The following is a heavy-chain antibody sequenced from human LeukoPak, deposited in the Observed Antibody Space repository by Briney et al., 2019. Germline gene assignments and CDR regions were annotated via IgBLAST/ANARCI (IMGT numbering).Heavy chain of an antibody. CDR2: IGTAGDT. Sequence: PGGSLRLSCAASGFTFSSYDMHWVRQATGKGLEWVSAIGTAGDTYYPGSVKGRFTISRDDSRNMVHLQLNSLRVEDTAIYYCAKASWVSDADAVLWGQGTQVTVSS. CDR1: GFTFSSYD. D-gene: IGHD6-13*01. V-gene: IGHV3-13*01. J-gene: IGHJ4*02. CDR3: AKASWVSDADAVL.